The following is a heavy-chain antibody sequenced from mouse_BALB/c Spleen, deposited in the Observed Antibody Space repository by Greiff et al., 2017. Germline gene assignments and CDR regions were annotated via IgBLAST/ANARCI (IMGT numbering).Heavy chain of an antibody. J-gene: IGHJ2*01. CDR2: ISDGGSYT. V-gene: IGHV5-4*02. CDR3: ARGGFITTVGYFDY. Sequence: EVQGVESGGGLVKPGGSLKLSCAASGFTFSDYYMYWVRQTPEKRLEWVATISDGGSYTYYPDSVKGRFTISRDNAKNNLYLQMSSLKSEDTAMYYCARGGFITTVGYFDYWGQGTTLTVSS. D-gene: IGHD1-1*01. CDR1: GFTFSDYY.